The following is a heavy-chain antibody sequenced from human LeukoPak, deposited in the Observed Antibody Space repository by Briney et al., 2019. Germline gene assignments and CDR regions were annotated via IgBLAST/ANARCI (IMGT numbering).Heavy chain of an antibody. CDR3: ARADRTYYQGFYY. CDR2: VSSSGSTI. CDR1: GFTFSDYY. J-gene: IGHJ4*02. Sequence: GGSLRLSCAASGFTFSDYYMSWIRQAPGKGLEWVSYVSSSGSTIYYADSVKGRFTISRDNAKNSLYLQMNSLRAEDTAVYYCARADRTYYQGFYYWGQGTLVTVSS. D-gene: IGHD3-10*01. V-gene: IGHV3-11*01.